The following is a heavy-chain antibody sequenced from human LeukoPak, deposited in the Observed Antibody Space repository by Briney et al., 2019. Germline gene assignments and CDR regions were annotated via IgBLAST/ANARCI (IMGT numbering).Heavy chain of an antibody. CDR2: IYYSGST. CDR3: ARDSGYYDSSALWYFDL. V-gene: IGHV4-59*11. D-gene: IGHD3-22*01. CDR1: GGSISSHY. J-gene: IGHJ2*01. Sequence: SETLSLTCTVSGGSISSHYWSWIRQPPGKGLEWIGYIYYSGSTNYNPSPKSRVTISVDTSKNQFSLKLSSVTAADTAVYYCARDSGYYDSSALWYFDLWGRGTLVTVSS.